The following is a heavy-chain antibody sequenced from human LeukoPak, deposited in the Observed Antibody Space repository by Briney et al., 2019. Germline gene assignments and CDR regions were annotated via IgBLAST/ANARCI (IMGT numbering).Heavy chain of an antibody. CDR2: INPSGGST. V-gene: IGHV1-46*01. J-gene: IGHJ4*02. Sequence: ASVKVSCKASGNTFTNYYMHWVRQAPGQGLVWMGIINPSGGSTMYAQKFQDRVTMTWDTSTSTVYMELSSLRSEDTAVYYCARGYRHGDYWGQGALVTVSS. CDR3: ARGYRHGDY. CDR1: GNTFTNYY. D-gene: IGHD5-18*01.